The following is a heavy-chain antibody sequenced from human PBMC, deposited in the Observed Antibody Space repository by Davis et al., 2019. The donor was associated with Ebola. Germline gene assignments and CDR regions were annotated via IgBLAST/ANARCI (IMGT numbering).Heavy chain of an antibody. CDR1: GFTFSYYD. J-gene: IGHJ5*02. CDR2: IGTIGGDT. CDR3: ARANSGCTGGGCFSGHWFDP. Sequence: GESLKISCAASGFTFSYYDMQWVRQAAGKGLEWVSGIGTIGGDTHYADSVKGRFTTSRDDAKNSLYLQMDSLRAGDTAIYYCARANSGCTGGGCFSGHWFDPWGQGTLVTVSS. V-gene: IGHV3-13*01. D-gene: IGHD2-15*01.